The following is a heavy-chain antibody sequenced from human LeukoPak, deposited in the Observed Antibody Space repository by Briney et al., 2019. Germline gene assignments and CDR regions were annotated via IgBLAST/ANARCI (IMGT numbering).Heavy chain of an antibody. CDR2: SDPHSGGT. D-gene: IGHD3-22*01. CDR3: AREYYDSSGRKHAFDI. Sequence: GASVKVSCKASGYSFTDYYMHWVRQAPGQGLEWMGWSDPHSGGTNYAQKFQGRVTMTRETSISTAYMELSRLRSDDTAVYYCAREYYDSSGRKHAFDIWGQGTMVTVSS. V-gene: IGHV1-2*02. CDR1: GYSFTDYY. J-gene: IGHJ3*02.